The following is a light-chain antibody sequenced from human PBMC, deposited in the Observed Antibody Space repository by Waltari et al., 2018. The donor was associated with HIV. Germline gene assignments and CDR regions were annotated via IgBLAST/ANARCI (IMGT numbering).Light chain of an antibody. J-gene: IGLJ3*02. CDR1: SSNIGAGYD. CDR2: GTR. CDR3: QSYDRALSGWV. V-gene: IGLV1-40*01. Sequence: QSVLTQPPSVSGAPGQRVTISCTGSSSNIGAGYDVHWYEQLPGAAPKLLIYGTRRGLSGVPNRLSGAKSGTSASLATTGLQAADETDSHCQSYDRALSGWVFGGGTTLTVL.